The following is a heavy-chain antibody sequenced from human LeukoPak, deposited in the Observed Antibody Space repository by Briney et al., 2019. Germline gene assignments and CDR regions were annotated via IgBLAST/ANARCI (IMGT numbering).Heavy chain of an antibody. CDR3: ARGPVIVVVPAAIAGYYYMDV. J-gene: IGHJ6*03. D-gene: IGHD2-2*01. Sequence: PGGSLRLSCAASGLTLSSYSMNCVRQAPGKGLEWVSYISNSRSYIYYADTEKGRFTIPRHNAKNSLYLQMNSLRAEDTAVYYCARGPVIVVVPAAIAGYYYMDVWGKGTTVTVSS. V-gene: IGHV3-21*01. CDR2: ISNSRSYI. CDR1: GLTLSSYS.